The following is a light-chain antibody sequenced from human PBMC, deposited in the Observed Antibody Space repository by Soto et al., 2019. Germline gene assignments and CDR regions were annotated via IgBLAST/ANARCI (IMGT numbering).Light chain of an antibody. CDR3: QQYNNSPSWT. J-gene: IGKJ1*01. CDR2: GAS. V-gene: IGKV3-15*01. CDR1: QSVSNN. Sequence: EIVMTQSPATLSVSPGERATLSCRASQSVSNNLAWYQQKPGQAPRLLIFGASTRAPGLPARFSGSGSGTEFTLAISSLQSEYFAVYYCQQYNNSPSWTFGQGSKVEIK.